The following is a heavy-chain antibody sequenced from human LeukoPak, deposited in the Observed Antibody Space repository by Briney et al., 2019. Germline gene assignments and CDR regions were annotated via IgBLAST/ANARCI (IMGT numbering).Heavy chain of an antibody. V-gene: IGHV1-2*02. CDR2: INPNSGGT. CDR3: ARLAPKVSSGNPHYMDV. J-gene: IGHJ6*03. CDR1: GYTFTGYY. D-gene: IGHD3-10*01. Sequence: ASVKVSCKASGYTFTGYYMHWVRQAPGQGLEWMGWINPNSGGTNYAQKFRGRVTMTRDTSISTAYMELSRLRSDDPAVYYCARLAPKVSSGNPHYMDVWGKGTTVTVSS.